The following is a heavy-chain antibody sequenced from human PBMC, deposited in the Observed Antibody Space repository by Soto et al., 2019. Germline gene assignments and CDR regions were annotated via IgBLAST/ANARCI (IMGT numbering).Heavy chain of an antibody. Sequence: GASVKVSCKASGYTFSRYGIMWVRQAPGQGLEWMGWISAYNGNTNSAEKLRGRLTMTTDASTTTAYMELRSLRSDDTAVYYCARGINVYGDYVRHWFDPWGQGTLVTVSS. CDR1: GYTFSRYG. CDR3: ARGINVYGDYVRHWFDP. D-gene: IGHD4-17*01. J-gene: IGHJ5*02. CDR2: ISAYNGNT. V-gene: IGHV1-18*01.